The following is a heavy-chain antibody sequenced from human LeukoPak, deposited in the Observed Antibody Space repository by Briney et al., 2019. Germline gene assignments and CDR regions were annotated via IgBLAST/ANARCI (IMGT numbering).Heavy chain of an antibody. V-gene: IGHV3-30*18. CDR1: GFTFSSYG. CDR3: AKGEYYYDSSGYYGF. CDR2: ISYDGSNK. J-gene: IGHJ4*02. D-gene: IGHD3-22*01. Sequence: PGGSLRLSCAASGFTFSSYGMHWVRQAPGKGLEWVEVISYDGSNKYYADSVKGRFTISRDNSKNTLYLQMNSLRAEDTAVYYCAKGEYYYDSSGYYGFWGQGTLVTVSS.